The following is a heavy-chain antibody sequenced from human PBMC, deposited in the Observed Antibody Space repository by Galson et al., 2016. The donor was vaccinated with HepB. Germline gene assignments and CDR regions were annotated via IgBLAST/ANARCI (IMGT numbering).Heavy chain of an antibody. D-gene: IGHD4-23*01. CDR3: AKDLERYGGNSAAYYYYGMDV. J-gene: IGHJ6*02. CDR2: ISGSGGST. V-gene: IGHV3-23*01. CDR1: GFSFSDYP. Sequence: SLRLSCAVSGFSFSDYPMHWVRQAPGKGLEWVSGISGSGGSTYYADPVKGRFTISRDNSKNTLYLQMNSLRPEDTATYYCAKDLERYGGNSAAYYYYGMDVWGQGTTVTVSS.